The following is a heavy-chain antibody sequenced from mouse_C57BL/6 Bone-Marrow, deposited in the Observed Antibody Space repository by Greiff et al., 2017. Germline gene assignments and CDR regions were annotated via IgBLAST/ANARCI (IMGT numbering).Heavy chain of an antibody. J-gene: IGHJ1*03. CDR3: ARRIGYYYGSSYWYFDV. D-gene: IGHD1-1*01. CDR1: GFSLSTSGMG. Sequence: QVTLKVCGPGILQSSQTLSLTCSFSGFSLSTSGMGVSWIRQPSGKGLEWLAHIYWDDAKRYNPSLKSRLTISKGTSRNQVFLKITSVDTADTATYYCARRIGYYYGSSYWYFDVWGTGTTVTVSS. V-gene: IGHV8-12*01. CDR2: IYWDDAK.